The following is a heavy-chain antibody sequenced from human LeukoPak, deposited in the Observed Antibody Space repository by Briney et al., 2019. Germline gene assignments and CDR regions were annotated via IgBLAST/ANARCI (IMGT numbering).Heavy chain of an antibody. V-gene: IGHV3-74*01. CDR1: RFTFSSYW. CDR2: INSDGSST. CDR3: ARGDCSSTSCYGGYYYYYMDV. J-gene: IGHJ6*03. D-gene: IGHD2-2*01. Sequence: GGSLRLSSAASRFTFSSYWMHWVRQAPGKGLLWVSRINSDGSSTSYADSVKGRFTISRDNAKNTLYLQMNSLRAEDTAVYYCARGDCSSTSCYGGYYYYYMDVWGKGTTVTVSS.